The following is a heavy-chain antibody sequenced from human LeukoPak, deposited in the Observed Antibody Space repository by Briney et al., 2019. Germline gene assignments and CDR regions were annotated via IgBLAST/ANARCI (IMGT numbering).Heavy chain of an antibody. D-gene: IGHD4-11*01. Sequence: QPGGSLRLSCAASGFTFSSYGMHWARQAPGKGLEWVAFIRYDGSNKYYADSVKGRFTISRDNSKNTLYLQMNSLRAEDTAVYYCAKVMTTVTTPYYYYYYYMDVWGKGTTVTVSS. CDR2: IRYDGSNK. J-gene: IGHJ6*03. V-gene: IGHV3-30*02. CDR1: GFTFSSYG. CDR3: AKVMTTVTTPYYYYYYYMDV.